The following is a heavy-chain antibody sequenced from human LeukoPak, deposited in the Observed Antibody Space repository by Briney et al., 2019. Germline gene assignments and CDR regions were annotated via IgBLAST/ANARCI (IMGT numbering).Heavy chain of an antibody. CDR1: GGSIISGDYY. CDR3: ARITMIVVVDY. CDR2: IYYSGST. V-gene: IGHV4-30-4*01. J-gene: IGHJ4*02. Sequence: PSQTLSLTCTVSGGSIISGDYYWSWIRQPPGKGLEWIGYIYYSGSTYYNPSLKSRVTISVDTSKNQFSLKLSSVTAADTAVYYCARITMIVVVDYWGQGTLVTVSS. D-gene: IGHD3-22*01.